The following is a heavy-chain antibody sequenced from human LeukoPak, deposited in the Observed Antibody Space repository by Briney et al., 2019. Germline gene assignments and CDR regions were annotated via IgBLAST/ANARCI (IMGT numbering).Heavy chain of an antibody. CDR1: GFTFSSYW. CDR2: ITSDGSNT. D-gene: IGHD1-7*01. J-gene: IGHJ4*02. Sequence: SGGSLRLSCAASGFTFSSYWIPWVRQAPGKGLVWVSRITSDGSNTNNADSVKGRFIISRDNAKNTVYLQMNSLRVEDTAVYYCARDLGDGTPFDYWGQGTLVTVSS. V-gene: IGHV3-74*01. CDR3: ARDLGDGTPFDY.